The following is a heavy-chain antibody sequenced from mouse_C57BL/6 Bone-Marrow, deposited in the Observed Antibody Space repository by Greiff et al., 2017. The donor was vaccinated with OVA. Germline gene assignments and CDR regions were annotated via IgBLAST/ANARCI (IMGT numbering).Heavy chain of an antibody. J-gene: IGHJ3*01. D-gene: IGHD1-1*01. CDR1: GFTFSSYT. CDR3: ARSYGSREFAY. CDR2: ISGGGGNT. V-gene: IGHV5-9*01. Sequence: EVKLMESGGGLVKPGGSLKLSCAASGFTFSSYTMSWVRQTPEKRLEWVATISGGGGNTSYPASVQGRFTISRDNAKNTLYLQMSSLRSEDTALYYCARSYGSREFAYWGQGTLVTVSA.